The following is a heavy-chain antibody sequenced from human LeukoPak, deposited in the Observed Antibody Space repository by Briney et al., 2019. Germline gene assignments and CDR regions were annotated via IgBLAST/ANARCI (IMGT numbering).Heavy chain of an antibody. D-gene: IGHD6-13*01. CDR3: TRDGSSWDDAFDI. Sequence: GGSLRLSCTASGFTFGDYSMSWVRQAPGKGLEWVGLIRSKAYGETTEYAASVKGTFTISRDDSKGIAYLQMNSLKTEDTAVYYCTRDGSSWDDAFDIWGQGTMVTVSS. J-gene: IGHJ3*02. V-gene: IGHV3-49*04. CDR2: IRSKAYGETT. CDR1: GFTFGDYS.